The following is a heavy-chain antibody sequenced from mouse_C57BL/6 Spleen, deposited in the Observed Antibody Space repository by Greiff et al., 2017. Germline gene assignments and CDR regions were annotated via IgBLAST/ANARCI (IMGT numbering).Heavy chain of an antibody. D-gene: IGHD4-1*02. Sequence: QVQLKQPGAELVMPGASVKLSCKASGYTFTSYWMHWVKQRPGQGLEWIGEIDPSDSYTNYNQKFKGKSTLTVDKSSSTAYMQLSSLTSEDSAVYYCASTGRDAMDYWGQGTSVTVSS. J-gene: IGHJ4*01. V-gene: IGHV1-69*01. CDR1: GYTFTSYW. CDR2: IDPSDSYT. CDR3: ASTGRDAMDY.